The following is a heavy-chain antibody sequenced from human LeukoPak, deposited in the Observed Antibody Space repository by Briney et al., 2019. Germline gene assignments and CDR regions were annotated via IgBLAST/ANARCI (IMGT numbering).Heavy chain of an antibody. CDR1: GGSFSGYY. Sequence: SEILSLTCAVYGGSFSGYYWSWIRQPPGKGLEWIGEINHSGSTNYNPSLKSRVTISVDTSKNQFSLKLSSVTAADTAVYYCARGGQQLVLFLDYWGQGTLVTVSS. D-gene: IGHD6-13*01. V-gene: IGHV4-34*01. J-gene: IGHJ4*02. CDR2: INHSGST. CDR3: ARGGQQLVLFLDY.